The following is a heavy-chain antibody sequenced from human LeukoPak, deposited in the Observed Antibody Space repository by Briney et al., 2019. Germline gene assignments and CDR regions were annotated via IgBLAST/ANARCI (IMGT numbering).Heavy chain of an antibody. CDR1: GFTFDDYA. V-gene: IGHV3-9*01. Sequence: PGRSLRLSCAASGFTFDDYAMHWVRHAPGKGLEGVSGISWNSGSIVYADSVKGRFTISRDNAKNSLYLQMNSLRAEDTALYYCAKDLAAAAFYYFDYWGQGTLVTVSS. J-gene: IGHJ4*02. D-gene: IGHD6-13*01. CDR3: AKDLAAAAFYYFDY. CDR2: ISWNSGSI.